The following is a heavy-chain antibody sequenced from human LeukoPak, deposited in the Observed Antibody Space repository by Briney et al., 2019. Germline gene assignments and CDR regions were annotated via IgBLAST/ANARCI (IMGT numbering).Heavy chain of an antibody. D-gene: IGHD3-10*01. J-gene: IGHJ5*02. CDR3: ARDRALFDP. V-gene: IGHV3-7*04. CDR2: IKQDGSER. Sequence: GGSLRLSCAASGFTFSNYWMSWVRQAPGKGLEWVANIKQDGSERYYVDSVKGRFTISRDNAKNSLYLQMNRLRAEDTAVYYCARDRALFDPWGQGTLVTVSS. CDR1: GFTFSNYW.